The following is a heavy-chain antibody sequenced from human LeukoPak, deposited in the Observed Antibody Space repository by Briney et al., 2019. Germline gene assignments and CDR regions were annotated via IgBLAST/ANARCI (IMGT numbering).Heavy chain of an antibody. Sequence: GGSLRLPCAASGFTVSSNYMSWVRQAPGKGLEWVSVIYSGGDTYYADSVKGRFTISRDNSKNTLYLHMNSLRVEDTAVYYCARHAIGEAKEQYFDYWGQGTLVTVSS. J-gene: IGHJ4*02. V-gene: IGHV3-66*04. CDR1: GFTVSSNY. CDR2: IYSGGDT. D-gene: IGHD3-10*01. CDR3: ARHAIGEAKEQYFDY.